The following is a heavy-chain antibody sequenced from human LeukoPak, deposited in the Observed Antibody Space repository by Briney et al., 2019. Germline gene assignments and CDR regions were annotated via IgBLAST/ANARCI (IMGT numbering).Heavy chain of an antibody. Sequence: SETLSLTCAVYGGSFSGYYWSWIRQPPGKGLEWIGEINHSGSTNYNPSLKSRVTISADTSKNQFSLKLSSVTAADTAVYYCARGLLRGPNFYWGQGTLVTVSS. J-gene: IGHJ4*02. CDR2: INHSGST. V-gene: IGHV4-34*01. CDR3: ARGLLRGPNFY. D-gene: IGHD1-1*01. CDR1: GGSFSGYY.